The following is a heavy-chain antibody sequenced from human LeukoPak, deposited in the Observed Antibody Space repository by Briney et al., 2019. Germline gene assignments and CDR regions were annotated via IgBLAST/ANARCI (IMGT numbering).Heavy chain of an antibody. Sequence: GSLRLSCAASGFTFSSYAMSWIRQPPGKGLEWIGEINHSGSTNYNPSLKSRVTISVDTSKNQFSLKLRSVTAADTAVYYCARGHVGSYAYYYYYGMDVWGQGTTVTVSS. D-gene: IGHD2-8*01. CDR2: INHSGST. CDR3: ARGHVGSYAYYYYYGMDV. CDR1: GFTFSSYA. V-gene: IGHV4-34*01. J-gene: IGHJ6*02.